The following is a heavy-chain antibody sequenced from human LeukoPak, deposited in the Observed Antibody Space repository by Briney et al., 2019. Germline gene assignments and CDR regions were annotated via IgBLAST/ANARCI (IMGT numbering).Heavy chain of an antibody. J-gene: IGHJ6*04. CDR1: DFAFSNFW. V-gene: IGHV3-7*01. CDR2: IRQGGSET. Sequence: GGSLRLPCVVSDFAFSNFWMTWVRQAPGEGLEWVGNIRQGGSETYYVDSVKGRFSISRDNAKNSLYLQMNSLRAEDTAVYYCAELGITMIGGVWGKGTTVTISS. CDR3: AELGITMIGGV. D-gene: IGHD3-10*02.